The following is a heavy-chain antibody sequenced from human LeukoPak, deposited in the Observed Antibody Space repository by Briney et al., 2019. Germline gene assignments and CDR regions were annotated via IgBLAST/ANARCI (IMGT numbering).Heavy chain of an antibody. V-gene: IGHV4-59*01. CDR2: IHYTGST. D-gene: IGHD3-22*01. CDR1: GGSISSYY. CDR3: ARSSESYDSSGYYSYYFDN. Sequence: SETLSLTCTVSGGSISSYYWSWIRQPPGRGLEWIGYIHYTGSTNYKSSLKSRVTISVDKSKNQFSLKLRSVTAADTAVYYCARSSESYDSSGYYSYYFDNWGQGALVTVSS. J-gene: IGHJ4*02.